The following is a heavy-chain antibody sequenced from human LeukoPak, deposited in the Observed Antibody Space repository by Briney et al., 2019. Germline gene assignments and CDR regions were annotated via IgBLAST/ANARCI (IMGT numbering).Heavy chain of an antibody. CDR2: INWDGENT. Sequence: GGSLRLSCSGPGLNFRDYGLSWVRQAPGEGLEWVSGINWDGENTAYADSVKGRFTISRDNADNAVYLQMDSLRVEDTALYDCARDLSATWYSLAYWGRGTLVTVTS. J-gene: IGHJ4*02. CDR3: ARDLSATWYSLAY. D-gene: IGHD2-15*01. CDR1: GLNFRDYG. V-gene: IGHV3-20*01.